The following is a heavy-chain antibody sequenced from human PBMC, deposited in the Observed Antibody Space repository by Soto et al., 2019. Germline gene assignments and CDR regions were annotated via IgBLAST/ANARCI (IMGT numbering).Heavy chain of an antibody. D-gene: IGHD3-10*01. CDR2: INPSGGST. J-gene: IGHJ6*02. V-gene: IGHV1-46*01. Sequence: ASVKVSCKASGYTFTSYYMHWVRQAPGQGLEWMGIINPSGGSTSYAQKFQGRVTMTRDTSTSTAYMELRSLRSDDTAAYYCARASITMVRGVIITYFAYGMDVWGQGTTVTVSS. CDR1: GYTFTSYY. CDR3: ARASITMVRGVIITYFAYGMDV.